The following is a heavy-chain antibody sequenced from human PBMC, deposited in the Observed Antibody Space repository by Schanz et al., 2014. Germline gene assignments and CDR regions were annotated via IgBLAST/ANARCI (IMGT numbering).Heavy chain of an antibody. CDR3: ARDVGRPGHFWYFDL. CDR1: GYVFTAYY. V-gene: IGHV1-2*02. J-gene: IGHJ2*01. Sequence: QGHLVQSGAEVKEPGASVQVSCKASGYVFTAYYMHWVRQAPGQGLEWMGVTNPNGGAEFAQKFHARIAMTRDTSATACNMELSSLTSDDTAVYFCARDVGRPGHFWYFDLWGRGTLVTVSS. CDR2: TNPNGGA. D-gene: IGHD1-1*01.